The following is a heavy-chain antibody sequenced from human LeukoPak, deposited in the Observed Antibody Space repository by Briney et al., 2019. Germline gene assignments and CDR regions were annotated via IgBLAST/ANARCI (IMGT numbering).Heavy chain of an antibody. Sequence: SETLSLTCTVSGGSISSGGYYWSWIRQHPGKGLEWIGYIYYSGSTYYNPSLKSRVTISVDTSKNQFSLKLSSVTAADTAVYYCARKMVTGTTRWFDPWGQGTLVTVSS. V-gene: IGHV4-31*03. CDR1: GGSISSGGYY. J-gene: IGHJ5*02. CDR2: IYYSGST. CDR3: ARKMVTGTTRWFDP. D-gene: IGHD1-7*01.